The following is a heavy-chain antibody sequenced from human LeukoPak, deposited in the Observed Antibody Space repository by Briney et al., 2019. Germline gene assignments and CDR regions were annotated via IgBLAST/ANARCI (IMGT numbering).Heavy chain of an antibody. CDR1: GFTFSNYN. CDR3: AKDGGGGDCYFDY. CDR2: VPYDGSDK. D-gene: IGHD2-21*02. V-gene: IGHV3-30*02. J-gene: IGHJ4*02. Sequence: QPGGSLRLSCAASGFTFSNYNMHWVRQAPGKGLEWVAFVPYDGSDKYYADSVKGRFTISRDNSKNTLYLQMNSLRVEDTAVYYCAKDGGGGDCYFDYWGQGTQVTVSS.